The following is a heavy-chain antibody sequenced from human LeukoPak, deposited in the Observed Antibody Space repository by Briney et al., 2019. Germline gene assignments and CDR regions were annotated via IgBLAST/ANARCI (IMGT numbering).Heavy chain of an antibody. CDR1: GGSISSSNW. V-gene: IGHV4-4*02. CDR3: ARSIAAAGNPDYYYYYGMDV. Sequence: SGTLSLTCAVSGGSISSSNWWSWFRPPPGEGLEWIGEIYHSGSTNYNPSLKSRVTISVDKSKNQFSLKLSSVTAADTAVYYCARSIAAAGNPDYYYYYGMDVWGQGTTVTVSS. J-gene: IGHJ6*02. D-gene: IGHD6-13*01. CDR2: IYHSGST.